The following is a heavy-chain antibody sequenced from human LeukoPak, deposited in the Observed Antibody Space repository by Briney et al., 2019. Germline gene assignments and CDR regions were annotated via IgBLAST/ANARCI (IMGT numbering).Heavy chain of an antibody. CDR2: TYYRSKWYN. V-gene: IGHV6-1*01. D-gene: IGHD2-8*01. Sequence: SQTLSLTCAISGDSVSSNSAAWNWIRQSPSRGLEWLGRTYYRSKWYNDYAVSMKSRITINPDTSKNQFSLQLNSVTPEDTAAYYCARDLCTNGVCYDYYFDYWGQGTLVTVSS. CDR1: GDSVSSNSAA. J-gene: IGHJ4*02. CDR3: ARDLCTNGVCYDYYFDY.